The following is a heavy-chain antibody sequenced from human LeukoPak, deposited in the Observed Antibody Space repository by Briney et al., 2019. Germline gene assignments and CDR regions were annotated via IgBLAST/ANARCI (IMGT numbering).Heavy chain of an antibody. V-gene: IGHV3-53*01. Sequence: PGRSLRLSCAASGFTVSSNYMSWVRQAPGKGLEWVSVIYSGGSTYYADSVKGRFSISRDNTKGSLFLQLNSLRAEDTAVYYCARDLGYCTNGVCHTRFDYWGQGTLVAVSS. CDR2: IYSGGST. D-gene: IGHD2-8*01. CDR3: ARDLGYCTNGVCHTRFDY. J-gene: IGHJ4*02. CDR1: GFTVSSNY.